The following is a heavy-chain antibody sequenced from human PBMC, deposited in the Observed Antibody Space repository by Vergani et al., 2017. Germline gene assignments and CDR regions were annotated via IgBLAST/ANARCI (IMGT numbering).Heavy chain of an antibody. CDR3: ARASSDLLLDY. D-gene: IGHD2-15*01. CDR1: GYTFTSYA. CDR2: INAGNGNT. V-gene: IGHV1-3*01. J-gene: IGHJ4*02. Sequence: QVQLVQSGAEVKKPGASVKVSCKASGYTFTSYAMHWVRQAPGQRLEWMGWINAGNGNTKYSQKFQVIVTITRDTSASTAYMELSSLSFEDTSVYYCARASSDLLLDYWGQGTLVTVSS.